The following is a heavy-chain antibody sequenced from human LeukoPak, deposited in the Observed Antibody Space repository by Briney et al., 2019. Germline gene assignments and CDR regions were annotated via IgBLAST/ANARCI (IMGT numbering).Heavy chain of an antibody. CDR3: AKDRSPTGSYYGMDV. J-gene: IGHJ6*02. D-gene: IGHD1-1*01. Sequence: GGSLRLSCAASGFTFSYYAMRWVSQAPGKGLEWVAVISNDGSKKFYIDSVKGRFTVSSDKSTDTLYLQMNSLRPEDTAVYYCAKDRSPTGSYYGMDVWGQGTTVIVSS. CDR2: ISNDGSKK. CDR1: GFTFSYYA. V-gene: IGHV3-30*18.